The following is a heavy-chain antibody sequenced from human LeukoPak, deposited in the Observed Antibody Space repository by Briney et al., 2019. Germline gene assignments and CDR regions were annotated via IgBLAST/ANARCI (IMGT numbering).Heavy chain of an antibody. V-gene: IGHV5-10-1*01. CDR2: MDPSDSYS. D-gene: IGHD2-2*01. J-gene: IGHJ4*02. CDR1: GYSVTSYW. Sequence: GESLKISCKGSGYSVTSYWITWVRQMPGKGLEWMGRMDPSDSYSNYSPSFQGHVTISADKSISTAYLQWSSLKASDTAMYYCARRCSSNSCPFEYWGQGTLVTVSS. CDR3: ARRCSSNSCPFEY.